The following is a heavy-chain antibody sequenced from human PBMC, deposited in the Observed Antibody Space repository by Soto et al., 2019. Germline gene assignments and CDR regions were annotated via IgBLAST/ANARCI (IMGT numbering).Heavy chain of an antibody. CDR1: GFAFISYG. Sequence: PGGSLRLSCAASGFAFISYGIRLGRQSPGKGLEWVAVISYDGSNKYYADSVKGRFTISRDNSKNTLYLQMNSLRAEDTAVYYCAKDLYYYDSSGCCDYWGQGTLVTVSS. CDR2: ISYDGSNK. CDR3: AKDLYYYDSSGCCDY. V-gene: IGHV3-30*18. J-gene: IGHJ4*02. D-gene: IGHD3-22*01.